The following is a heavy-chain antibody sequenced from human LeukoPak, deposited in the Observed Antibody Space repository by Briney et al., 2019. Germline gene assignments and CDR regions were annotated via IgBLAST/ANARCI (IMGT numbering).Heavy chain of an antibody. CDR3: AKDQNYYYSGGLSSGAAEFFQY. Sequence: GGSLRLSCAASGFIFNSYGMHWVRQAPGKGLEWVTVVRYDGSYKHYADSVKGRFTISRDNFQNTLYLQMNSLRAEDTAVYYCAKDQNYYYSGGLSSGAAEFFQYFGQGTLVTVSS. V-gene: IGHV3-30*02. CDR2: VRYDGSYK. CDR1: GFIFNSYG. D-gene: IGHD3-22*01. J-gene: IGHJ1*01.